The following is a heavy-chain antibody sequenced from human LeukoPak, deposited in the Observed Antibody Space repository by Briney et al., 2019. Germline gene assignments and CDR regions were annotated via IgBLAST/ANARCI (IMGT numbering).Heavy chain of an antibody. D-gene: IGHD1-1*01. Sequence: ASVKVSCKVSGYTLTELSMHWVRQAPGKGLEWMGGFDPEDGETIYAQKFQGRVTMTEDTSTDTAYMELSSLRSEDTAVYYCATSPINNWNSLQLAFDIWGQGTMVTVSS. CDR2: FDPEDGET. CDR1: GYTLTELS. CDR3: ATSPINNWNSLQLAFDI. V-gene: IGHV1-24*01. J-gene: IGHJ3*02.